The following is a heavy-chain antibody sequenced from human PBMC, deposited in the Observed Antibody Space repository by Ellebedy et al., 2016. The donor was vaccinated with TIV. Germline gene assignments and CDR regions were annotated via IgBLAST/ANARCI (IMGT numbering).Heavy chain of an antibody. CDR2: IKEDGSEK. J-gene: IGHJ4*02. CDR3: ARDKGAMSTTLGSRFDY. CDR1: GFTFSNYW. V-gene: IGHV3-7*01. D-gene: IGHD3-10*01. Sequence: GGSLRLSXAASGFTFSNYWMSWVRQAPGKGLEWVANIKEDGSEKYYVDSVKGRFTISRDNAKNSLFLQMNSLRADDTAVYFCARDKGAMSTTLGSRFDYWGQGNLVSVSS.